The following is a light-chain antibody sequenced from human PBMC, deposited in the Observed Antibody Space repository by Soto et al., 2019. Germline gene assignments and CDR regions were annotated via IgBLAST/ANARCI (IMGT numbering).Light chain of an antibody. Sequence: QSVLTQPPSASGTPGQRVTISCSGSSPNIGSKTVKWYQQIPGTAPKLLIYSDNQRPSGVPDRFSGSKSGTSASLAISGLQSEDEADYYWSAWDDSLNGVVFGGGTKLTVL. J-gene: IGLJ2*01. CDR2: SDN. CDR3: SAWDDSLNGVV. V-gene: IGLV1-44*01. CDR1: SPNIGSKT.